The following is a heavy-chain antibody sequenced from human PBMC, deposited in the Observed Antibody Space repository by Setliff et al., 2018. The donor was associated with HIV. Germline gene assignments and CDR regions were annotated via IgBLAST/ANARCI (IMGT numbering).Heavy chain of an antibody. CDR2: IYQSGST. CDR3: ARPLTPSYNFWGDAFSI. V-gene: IGHV4-38-2*01. CDR1: GYFIGDGYY. J-gene: IGHJ3*02. Sequence: SETLSLTCVVSGYFIGDGYYWGWIWQPPGKGLEWIGSIYQSGSTYYNPSLKSRVTISVDTSKNQFSLKLTSVTAADTAVYYCARPLTPSYNFWGDAFSIWGQGTMVTVSS. D-gene: IGHD3-3*01.